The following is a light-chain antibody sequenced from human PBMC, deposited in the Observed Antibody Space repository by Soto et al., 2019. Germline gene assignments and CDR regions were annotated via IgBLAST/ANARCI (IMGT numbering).Light chain of an antibody. V-gene: IGLV2-14*01. CDR1: SSDVGGYNY. J-gene: IGLJ2*01. Sequence: QSVLTQPASVSGSAGQSITISCTGSSSDVGGYNYVSWYQQHPGKAPKLMIYEVSNRPSGISNRFSGSKSGNTASLTLSGLQAEDEADYYCSSYTSSSTLVFGGGTK. CDR3: SSYTSSSTLV. CDR2: EVS.